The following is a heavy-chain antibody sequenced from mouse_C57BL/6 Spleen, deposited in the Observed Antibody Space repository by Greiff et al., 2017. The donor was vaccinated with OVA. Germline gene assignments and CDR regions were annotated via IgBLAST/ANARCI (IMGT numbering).Heavy chain of an antibody. CDR2: IWGVGST. J-gene: IGHJ3*01. CDR3: ATHYYGSSMPWFAY. Sequence: VKLVESGPGLVAPSQSLSITCTVSGFSLTSYGVDWVRQSPGKGLEWLGVIWGVGSTNYNSALKSRLSISKDNSKSQVFLKMNSLQTGDTAVYYCATHYYGSSMPWFAYWGQGTLVTVSA. D-gene: IGHD1-1*01. V-gene: IGHV2-6*01. CDR1: GFSLTSYG.